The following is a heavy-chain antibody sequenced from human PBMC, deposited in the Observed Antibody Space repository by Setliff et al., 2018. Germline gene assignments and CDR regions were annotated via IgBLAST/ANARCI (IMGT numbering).Heavy chain of an antibody. Sequence: PSETLSLTCTVSGDSISSTSYQWGWVRQPPGKGLEWIGSIYYTGTAYYNPSLKSRVTISVDTSKNQFSLQVTSLAATDTALYFCARHEFVGGYYGSVTYLHFDYWGQGILVTVSS. CDR1: GDSISSTSYQ. J-gene: IGHJ4*02. V-gene: IGHV4-39*01. CDR2: IYYTGTA. D-gene: IGHD3-10*01. CDR3: ARHEFVGGYYGSVTYLHFDY.